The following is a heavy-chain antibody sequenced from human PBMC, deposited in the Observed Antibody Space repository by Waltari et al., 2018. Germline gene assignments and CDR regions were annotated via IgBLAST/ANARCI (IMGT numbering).Heavy chain of an antibody. Sequence: QVQLVQSGAEVKKPGASVKVSCKASGYTFTGYYMHWVRPAPGHGLEWMGRINPNSGGTNYAQKFQGRVTMTRDTSISTAYMELSRLRSDDTAVYYCARVHGHYDFWSGYSRAEYFQHWGQGTLVTVSS. CDR2: INPNSGGT. V-gene: IGHV1-2*06. D-gene: IGHD3-3*01. CDR3: ARVHGHYDFWSGYSRAEYFQH. CDR1: GYTFTGYY. J-gene: IGHJ1*01.